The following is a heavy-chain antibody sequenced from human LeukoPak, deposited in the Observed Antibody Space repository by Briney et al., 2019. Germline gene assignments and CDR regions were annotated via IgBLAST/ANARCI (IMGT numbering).Heavy chain of an antibody. Sequence: PGGSLRLSCAASGFTFDDYAMHWVRQAPGKGLEWVSYISSSGSTIYYADSVKGRFTISRDNAKNSLYLQMNSLRAEDTAVYYCAKDDILTGYLWGQGTLVTVSS. V-gene: IGHV3-11*04. CDR2: ISSSGSTI. CDR1: GFTFDDYA. J-gene: IGHJ5*02. CDR3: AKDDILTGYL. D-gene: IGHD3-9*01.